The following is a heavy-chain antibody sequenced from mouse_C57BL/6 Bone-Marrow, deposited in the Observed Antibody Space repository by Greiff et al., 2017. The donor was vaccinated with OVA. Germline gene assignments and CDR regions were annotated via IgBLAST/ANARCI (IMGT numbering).Heavy chain of an antibody. V-gene: IGHV1-22*01. D-gene: IGHD1-1*01. CDR2: INPNNGGT. J-gene: IGHJ3*01. CDR1: GYTFTDDN. CDR3: ASSYGSYWFAY. Sequence: VQLQQSGPELVKPGASVKMSCKASGYTFTDDNMHWVKQSHGKSLEWIGYINPNNGGTSYNQKFKGKATLTVNKSSSTAYMELRSLTSEDSAVYYCASSYGSYWFAYWGQGTLVTVSA.